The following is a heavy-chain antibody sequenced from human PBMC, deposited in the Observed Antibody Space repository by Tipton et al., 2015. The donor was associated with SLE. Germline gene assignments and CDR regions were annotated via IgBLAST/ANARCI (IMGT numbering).Heavy chain of an antibody. CDR2: MYSGGST. J-gene: IGHJ5*02. CDR1: GGSISRGSYN. Sequence: TLSLTCTVSGGSISRGSYNWSWIRQPAGKGLEWIGHMYSGGSTNYNPSLKSRVAISVDMSKNQFSLKLSSMTAADTAVYYCATDFRAAGNWFDPWGQGTLVTVSS. CDR3: ATDFRAAGNWFDP. D-gene: IGHD6-13*01. V-gene: IGHV4-61*09.